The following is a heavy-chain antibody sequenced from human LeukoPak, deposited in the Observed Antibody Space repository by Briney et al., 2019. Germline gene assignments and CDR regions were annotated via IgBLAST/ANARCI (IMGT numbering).Heavy chain of an antibody. Sequence: SETLSLTCTVSGGSVSSGSYYWTWIRQPPGNGLEWIGYIYYSGSTNYNPSLKSRVTISVDTSKNQFPLKLSSVTAADTAAYYCARDDYSSGRSDYWGQGTLVTVSS. CDR3: ARDDYSSGRSDY. D-gene: IGHD6-19*01. J-gene: IGHJ4*02. V-gene: IGHV4-61*01. CDR2: IYYSGST. CDR1: GGSVSSGSYY.